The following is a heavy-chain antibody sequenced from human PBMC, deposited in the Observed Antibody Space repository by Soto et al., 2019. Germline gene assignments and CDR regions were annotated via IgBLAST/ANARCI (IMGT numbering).Heavy chain of an antibody. D-gene: IGHD5-12*01. CDR1: GGSISSSSYY. J-gene: IGHJ6*03. Sequence: SETLSLTCTVSGGSISSSSYYWGWIRQPPGKGLEWIGSIYYSGSTYYNPSLKSRVTISVDTSKNKFSLKLSSVTAADTAVHYCARRLDGAQYSKGYYYYYYMDVWGKGTTVTVSS. V-gene: IGHV4-39*01. CDR2: IYYSGST. CDR3: ARRLDGAQYSKGYYYYYYMDV.